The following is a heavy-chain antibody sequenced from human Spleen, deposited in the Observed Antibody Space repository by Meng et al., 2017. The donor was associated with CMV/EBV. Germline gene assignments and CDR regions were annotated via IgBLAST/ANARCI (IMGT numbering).Heavy chain of an antibody. J-gene: IGHJ4*02. D-gene: IGHD5-12*01. Sequence: QVSLQLWGAGLLKPSENLSLTCAVYGGSFSGYYWSWIRQPPGKGLEWIGEINHSGSTNYNPSLKSRVTISVDTSKNQFSLKLSSVTAADTAVYYCARGGWDDIGGPVDYWGQVTLGTV. CDR2: INHSGST. CDR3: ARGGWDDIGGPVDY. CDR1: GGSFSGYY. V-gene: IGHV4-34*01.